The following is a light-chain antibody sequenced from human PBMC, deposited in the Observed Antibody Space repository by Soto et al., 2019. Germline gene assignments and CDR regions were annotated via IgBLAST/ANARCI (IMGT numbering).Light chain of an antibody. J-gene: IGLJ2*01. CDR2: EVS. CDR3: SSYAGSKTL. CDR1: SSGVGGYNY. V-gene: IGLV2-8*01. Sequence: QSALTQPPSASGSPGQSVTISCTGTSSGVGGYNYVSWYQQHPGKAPKLMIYEVSKRPSGVPDRFSGSKSGNTASLTVSGLQAEDEADYYCSSYAGSKTLFGGGTKLTVL.